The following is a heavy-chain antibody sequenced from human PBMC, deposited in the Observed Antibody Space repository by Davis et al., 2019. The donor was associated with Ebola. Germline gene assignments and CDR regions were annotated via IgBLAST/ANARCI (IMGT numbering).Heavy chain of an antibody. V-gene: IGHV4-34*01. CDR1: GGSFSGYY. D-gene: IGHD3-16*01. CDR2: LNHSGST. Sequence: MPSETLSLTCAVYGGSFSGYYWSWIRQPPGKGLEWIGELNHSGSTNYNSSLKSRVTISVDTSKNQFSLKLSSVTAADTAVYYCATTLGDWGQGTLVTVSS. J-gene: IGHJ4*02. CDR3: ATTLGD.